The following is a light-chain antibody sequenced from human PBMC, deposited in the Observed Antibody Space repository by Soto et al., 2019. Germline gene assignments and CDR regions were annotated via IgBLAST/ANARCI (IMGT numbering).Light chain of an antibody. CDR3: QQYNNWPPYT. J-gene: IGKJ5*01. V-gene: IGKV3-15*01. Sequence: EIVLTHSPGTLSLSPCERATLSCSASQSVNTNLAWYQLKPGQAPRLLVYGAYTRATDIPARFSGSGSGTEFTLTIIGLQSEDFAVYYCQQYNNWPPYTFGQGTRLEI. CDR2: GAY. CDR1: QSVNTN.